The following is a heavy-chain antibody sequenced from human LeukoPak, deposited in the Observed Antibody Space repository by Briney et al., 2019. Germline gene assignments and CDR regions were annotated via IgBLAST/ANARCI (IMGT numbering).Heavy chain of an antibody. CDR2: IYTSGST. CDR3: ARDLEGIVVVPATYYYYYYMDV. D-gene: IGHD2-2*01. Sequence: SETLSLTCTVSGGSISSYYWSWIRQPAGKGLEWIGRIYTSGSTNHNPSLKSRVTMSVDTSKDQFSLKLSSVTAADTAVYYCARDLEGIVVVPATYYYYYYMDVWGKGTTVTVSS. V-gene: IGHV4-4*07. CDR1: GGSISSYY. J-gene: IGHJ6*03.